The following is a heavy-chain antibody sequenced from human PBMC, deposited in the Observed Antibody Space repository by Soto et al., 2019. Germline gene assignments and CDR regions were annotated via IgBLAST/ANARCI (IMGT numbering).Heavy chain of an antibody. D-gene: IGHD3-10*01. CDR3: AKVRYYAATNFGN. Sequence: EVQLLESGGGLVQPGGSLRLSCAASGFTFSSYAMSWVRQAPGKGLEWVSAISGSGGSTYYAASVKGRFTISRDNSKNTLYLQMNSLRDEDTAVYYCAKVRYYAATNFGNWGQGTLVTVSS. CDR2: ISGSGGST. J-gene: IGHJ4*02. CDR1: GFTFSSYA. V-gene: IGHV3-23*01.